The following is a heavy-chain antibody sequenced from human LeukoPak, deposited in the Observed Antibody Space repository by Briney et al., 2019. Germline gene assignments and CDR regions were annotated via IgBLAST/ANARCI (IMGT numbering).Heavy chain of an antibody. CDR3: ARRGVVVTVDY. J-gene: IGHJ4*02. CDR2: IYHSGST. CDR1: GGSISSSSYY. D-gene: IGHD2-21*02. Sequence: SETLSLTCTVSGGSISSSSYYWGWIRQPPGKGLEWIGSIYHSGSTYYNPSLKSRVTISVDTSKNQFSLKLSSVIAADTAVYYCARRGVVVTVDYWGQGTLVTVSS. V-gene: IGHV4-39*01.